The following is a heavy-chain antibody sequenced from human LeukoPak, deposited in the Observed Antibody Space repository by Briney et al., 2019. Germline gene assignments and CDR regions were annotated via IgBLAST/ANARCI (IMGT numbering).Heavy chain of an antibody. CDR2: INPNSGGT. CDR3: ARDNSVGDNAWWFDP. V-gene: IGHV1-2*02. Sequence: GASVKVSCKASGYTFTGYYMHWVRQAPGQGLEWMGWINPNSGGTNYAQKFQGRVTMTRDTSISTAYMEPSRLRSDDTAVYYCARDNSVGDNAWWFDPWGQGTLVTVSS. D-gene: IGHD1-26*01. J-gene: IGHJ5*02. CDR1: GYTFTGYY.